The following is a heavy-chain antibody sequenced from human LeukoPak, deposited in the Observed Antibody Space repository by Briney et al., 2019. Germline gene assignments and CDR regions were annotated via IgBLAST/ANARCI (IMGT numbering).Heavy chain of an antibody. V-gene: IGHV3-13*01. Sequence: AGGSLRLSCAASGFTVSNYDMRWVRQATGKGLEWVSVIGIAGDTYYPGSVKGRFTISRENAKNSFYLQMNNLRAGDTAVYYCARAVAGTYFDLWGQGTLVTVSS. J-gene: IGHJ4*02. D-gene: IGHD6-19*01. CDR3: ARAVAGTYFDL. CDR1: GFTVSNYD. CDR2: IGIAGDT.